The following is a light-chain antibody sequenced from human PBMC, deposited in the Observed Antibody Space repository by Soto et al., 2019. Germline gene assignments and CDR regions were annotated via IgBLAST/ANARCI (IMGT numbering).Light chain of an antibody. V-gene: IGLV1-40*01. J-gene: IGLJ1*01. Sequence: QSALTQPPSVSGAPGQRVTISCTGSSSNIGAGYDVHWYQQLPGTAPKLLIYGNSNRPSGVPDRFSGSKSGTSASLAITGLQAEDEADYYCQSYDSSQKVFGTGTKLTVL. CDR3: QSYDSSQKV. CDR2: GNS. CDR1: SSNIGAGYD.